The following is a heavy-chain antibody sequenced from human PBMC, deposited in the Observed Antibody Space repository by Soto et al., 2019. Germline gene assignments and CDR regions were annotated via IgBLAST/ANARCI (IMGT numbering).Heavy chain of an antibody. CDR2: INPSGGST. D-gene: IGHD6-13*01. V-gene: IGHV1-46*01. CDR3: AREGYSSSWYGVYYYYYGMDV. Sequence: GASVKVSCKASGYTFTSYYMHWVRQAPGQGLEWMGIINPSGGSTSYAQKFQGRVTMTRDTSTSTVYMELSSLRSEDTAVYYCAREGYSSSWYGVYYYYYGMDVWGQGTTVTVSS. J-gene: IGHJ6*02. CDR1: GYTFTSYY.